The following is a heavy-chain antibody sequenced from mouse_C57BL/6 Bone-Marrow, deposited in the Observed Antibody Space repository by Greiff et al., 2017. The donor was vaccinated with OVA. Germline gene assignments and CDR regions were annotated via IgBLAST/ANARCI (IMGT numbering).Heavy chain of an antibody. V-gene: IGHV1-81*01. J-gene: IGHJ3*01. CDR2: IYPRSGNT. CDR3: ARGEVLWPPPMAY. Sequence: QVQLQQSGAELARPGASVKLSCKASGYTFTSYGISWVKQRTGQGLEWIGEIYPRSGNTYYNEKFKGKATLTADKSSSTAYMELRSLTSEDSAVYFCARGEVLWPPPMAYWGQGTLVTVSA. CDR1: GYTFTSYG. D-gene: IGHD1-1*02.